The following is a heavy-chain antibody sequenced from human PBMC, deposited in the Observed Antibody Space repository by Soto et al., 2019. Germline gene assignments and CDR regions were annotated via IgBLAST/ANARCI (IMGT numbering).Heavy chain of an antibody. CDR1: GGSISSGDYY. D-gene: IGHD3-22*01. V-gene: IGHV4-30-4*01. CDR3: AGNRYYYDSSGYYSDY. Sequence: SETLSLTCTVSGGSISSGDYYWSWIRQPPGKGLEWIGYIYYSGSTYYNPSLKSRVTISVDTSKNQFSLKLSSVTAADTAVYYCAGNRYYYDSSGYYSDYWGQGTLVTVSS. CDR2: IYYSGST. J-gene: IGHJ4*02.